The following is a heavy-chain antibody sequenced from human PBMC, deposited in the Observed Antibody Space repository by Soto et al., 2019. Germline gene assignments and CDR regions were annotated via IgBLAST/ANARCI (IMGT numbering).Heavy chain of an antibody. J-gene: IGHJ1*01. D-gene: IGHD6-13*01. CDR1: GGSVSSGSYY. Sequence: SETLSLTCTVSGGSVSSGSYYWSWIRQPPGKGLEWIGYIYYSGSTNYNPSLKSRVTISVDTSKNQFSLKLSSVTAADTAVYYCAGYSNSWSKYVKHWGRGSLVT. V-gene: IGHV4-61*01. CDR2: IYYSGST. CDR3: AGYSNSWSKYVKH.